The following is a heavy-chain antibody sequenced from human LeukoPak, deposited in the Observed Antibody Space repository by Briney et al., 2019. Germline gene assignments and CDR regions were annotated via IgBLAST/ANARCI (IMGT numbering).Heavy chain of an antibody. CDR2: IWYDGSNK. CDR1: GFTFSSYG. V-gene: IGHV3-33*01. D-gene: IGHD6-13*01. J-gene: IGHJ6*02. CDR3: AREGTSSWHYKYYYYYGMDV. Sequence: GRSLRLSCAASGFTFSSYGMHWVRQAPGKGLEWVAVIWYDGSNKYYADSVKGRFTISRDNSKNTLYLQMNSLRAEDTAVYYCAREGTSSWHYKYYYYYGMDVWGQGTTVTVSS.